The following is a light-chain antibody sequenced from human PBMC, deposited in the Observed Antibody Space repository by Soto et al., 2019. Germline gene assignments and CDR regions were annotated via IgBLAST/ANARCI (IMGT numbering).Light chain of an antibody. Sequence: EIVLTQSPGTLSLSPGEGATLTCTTSQSINSDYLAWYQQKPGQAPRLLIYATSRRAPGSPDRISGSGSGTDFTLTISRLEPEDFAVYYCQQYGSTPLTLGGGTKVEIK. J-gene: IGKJ4*01. CDR2: ATS. V-gene: IGKV3-20*01. CDR1: QSINSDY. CDR3: QQYGSTPLT.